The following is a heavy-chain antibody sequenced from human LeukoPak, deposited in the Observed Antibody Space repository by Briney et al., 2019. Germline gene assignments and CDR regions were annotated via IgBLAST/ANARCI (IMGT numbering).Heavy chain of an antibody. V-gene: IGHV4-39*07. CDR1: GGSISSSSYY. CDR2: IYYSGST. D-gene: IGHD5-12*01. Sequence: PSETLSLTCTVSGGSISSSSYYWGWIRQPPGKGLEWIGSIYYSGSTYYNPSLKSRVTISVDTSKNQFSLKLSSVTAADTAVYYCARPQRGYSGYVGWAFDIWGQGTMVTVSS. CDR3: ARPQRGYSGYVGWAFDI. J-gene: IGHJ3*02.